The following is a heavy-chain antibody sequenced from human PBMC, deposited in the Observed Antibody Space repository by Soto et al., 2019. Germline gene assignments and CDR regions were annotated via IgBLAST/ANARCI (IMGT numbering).Heavy chain of an antibody. V-gene: IGHV4-39*07. D-gene: IGHD2-15*01. CDR1: GVSISGSRYY. CDR2: IYYSGST. J-gene: IGHJ3*02. CDR3: ARGIVVVAATGDAFDI. Sequence: SETLSLTCTVSGVSISGSRYYWGWIRQPPGRGLEWIGNIYYSGSTYYTPALKSRVTLSVDTSKNQFSLKLSSVTAADTAVYYCARGIVVVAATGDAFDIWGQGTMVTVSS.